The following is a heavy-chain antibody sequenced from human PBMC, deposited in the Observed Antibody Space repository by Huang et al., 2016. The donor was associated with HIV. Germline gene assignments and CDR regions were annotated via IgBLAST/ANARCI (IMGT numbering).Heavy chain of an antibody. CDR2: INPNSGDT. CDR1: GYTFSGYY. CDR3: ARAFIRSGHDAFDV. D-gene: IGHD6-19*01. J-gene: IGHJ3*01. V-gene: IGHV1-2*02. Sequence: QVHLVQSGAEVKKTGVSVKVSCKAFGYTFSGYYIHWVRQAPGQGLEWMGWINPNSGDTYYAQKFQGIITMTRETSINTAYMEMRTLNSDDTAVYYCARAFIRSGHDAFDVWGQGTTVTVSS.